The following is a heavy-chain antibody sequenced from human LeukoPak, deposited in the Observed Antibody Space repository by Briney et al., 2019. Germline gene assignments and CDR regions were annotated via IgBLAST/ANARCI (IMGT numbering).Heavy chain of an antibody. V-gene: IGHV3-74*01. D-gene: IGHD3-22*01. J-gene: IGHJ4*02. CDR3: VRDMGYYDKV. CDR2: INTDGNTR. Sequence: SGGYLRLSCATSGFTLSTSWMHWVRQAPGTGLVSVSRINTDGNTRDYAACVKGRFTISRDTAKTTLYLQMNRLRAEDTAIYYCVRDMGYYDKVWGQGTLVTVSS. CDR1: GFTLSTSW.